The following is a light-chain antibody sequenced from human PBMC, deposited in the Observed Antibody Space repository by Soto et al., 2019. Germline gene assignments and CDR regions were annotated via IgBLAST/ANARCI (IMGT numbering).Light chain of an antibody. CDR3: KSYAGSNTYV. J-gene: IGLJ1*01. CDR1: KSDIGVYDF. CDR2: EVV. V-gene: IGLV2-8*01. Sequence: HSALTQPPSASGSPGQSVTISCTGTKSDIGVYDFVSWYQHHPGKAPRLIIYEVVQRPSGVPDRFSGSKSGNTASLTVSGLQAADEADDFCKSYAGSNTYVFGSGTKLTVL.